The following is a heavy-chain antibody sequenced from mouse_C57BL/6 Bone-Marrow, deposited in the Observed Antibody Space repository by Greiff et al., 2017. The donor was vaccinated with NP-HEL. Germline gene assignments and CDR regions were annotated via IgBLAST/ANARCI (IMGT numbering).Heavy chain of an antibody. J-gene: IGHJ4*01. CDR2: IWSGGST. CDR1: GFSLTSYG. Sequence: VKLVESGPGLVQPSQSLSITCTVSGFSLTSYGVHWVRQPPGKGLEWLGVIWSGGSTDYNAAFISRLSISKDNSKSQVFFKMNSLQADDTAIYYCAKGGLRRSYAMDYWGQGTSVTVSS. V-gene: IGHV2-4*01. CDR3: AKGGLRRSYAMDY. D-gene: IGHD2-4*01.